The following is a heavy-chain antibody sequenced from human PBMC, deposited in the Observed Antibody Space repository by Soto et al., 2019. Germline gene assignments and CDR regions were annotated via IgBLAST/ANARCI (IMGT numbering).Heavy chain of an antibody. V-gene: IGHV3-30*18. Sequence: QVILVESGGGVVQPGRSLRLSCAASGFTFSDYGMHWVRQAPGKGLEWVAAISHDGSNKFYGDSVKGRFTISRDNSKNTLLLQTDSLRDEDTAVYFCAKEARSRAVTATRVYGMDVWGQGTTVAVSS. J-gene: IGHJ6*02. D-gene: IGHD4-17*01. CDR2: ISHDGSNK. CDR3: AKEARSRAVTATRVYGMDV. CDR1: GFTFSDYG.